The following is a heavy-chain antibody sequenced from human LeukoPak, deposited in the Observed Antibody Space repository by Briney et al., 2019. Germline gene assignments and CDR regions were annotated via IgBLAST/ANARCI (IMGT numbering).Heavy chain of an antibody. CDR1: GLTFSSYA. D-gene: IGHD3-22*01. CDR2: ISGSGGTT. Sequence: PGGSLRLSCAASGLTFSSYAMSWARQAPGKGLQSGSAISGSGGTTYYADSVKVLFTIYRDHSKMTLYLQMKSLRAEDRAVYYCASHHYYDSSGLDDYFDYWGQGTLVTVSS. CDR3: ASHHYYDSSGLDDYFDY. V-gene: IGHV3-23*01. J-gene: IGHJ4*02.